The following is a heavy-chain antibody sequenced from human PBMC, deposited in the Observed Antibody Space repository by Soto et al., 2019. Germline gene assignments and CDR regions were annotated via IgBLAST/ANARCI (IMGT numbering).Heavy chain of an antibody. D-gene: IGHD2-2*01. CDR3: ARLXGSTSQSHGDYCYGMDV. Sequence: PSVTLSLTCTVSGGSISSYYWSWIRQPPGKGLEWIGYIYYSGSTNYNPSLKSRVTISVDTSKNQFSLKLSSVTAADTAVYYCARLXGSTSQSHGDYCYGMDVWGQGTTVTVSS. V-gene: IGHV4-59*01. CDR2: IYYSGST. CDR1: GGSISSYY. J-gene: IGHJ6*01.